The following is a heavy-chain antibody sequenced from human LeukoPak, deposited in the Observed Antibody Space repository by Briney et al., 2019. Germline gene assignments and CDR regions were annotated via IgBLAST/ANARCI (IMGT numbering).Heavy chain of an antibody. D-gene: IGHD6-6*01. J-gene: IGHJ4*02. CDR1: GFTFSDYY. Sequence: PGGSLRLSCAASGFTFSDYYMSWIRQAPGKGLEWVSYISSSGSTIYYADSVKGRFTISRDSAKNSLDLQMNSLRAEDTAVYFCARSSEAAHDYWGQGTLITVSS. CDR3: ARSSEAAHDY. CDR2: ISSSGSTI. V-gene: IGHV3-11*01.